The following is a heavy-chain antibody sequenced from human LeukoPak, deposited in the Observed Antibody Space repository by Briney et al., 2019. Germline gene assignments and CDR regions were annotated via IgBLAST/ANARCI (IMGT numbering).Heavy chain of an antibody. V-gene: IGHV3-9*01. D-gene: IGHD3-22*01. J-gene: IGHJ4*02. CDR1: GFTFDDYA. CDR2: ISWNSGSI. Sequence: GGSLRLSCAASGFTFDDYAMHWVRQAPGKGLEWVSGISWNSGSIGYADSVKGRFTISRDNAKNSLYLQMNSLRAEDTAVYYCARDNYDSSGYYEDYWGQGTLVTVSS. CDR3: ARDNYDSSGYYEDY.